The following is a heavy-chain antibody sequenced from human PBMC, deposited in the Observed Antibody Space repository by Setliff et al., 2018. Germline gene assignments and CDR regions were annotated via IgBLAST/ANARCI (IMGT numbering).Heavy chain of an antibody. J-gene: IGHJ6*02. V-gene: IGHV3-48*01. CDR1: GFTFSSYS. D-gene: IGHD3-10*01. CDR2: ISSSSSTI. Sequence: GGSLRLSCAASGFTFSSYSMNWVRQAPGKGLEWVSYISSSSSTIYYADSVKGRFTISRDNAKNSLYLQMNSLRAEDTAVFYCAKGREEDYFGSGNYWGGYYYGMDVWGQGTTVTVSS. CDR3: AKGREEDYFGSGNYWGGYYYGMDV.